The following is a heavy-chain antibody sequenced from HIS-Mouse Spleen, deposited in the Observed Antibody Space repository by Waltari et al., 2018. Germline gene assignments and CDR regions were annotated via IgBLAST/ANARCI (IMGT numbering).Heavy chain of an antibody. D-gene: IGHD6-13*01. V-gene: IGHV4-34*01. CDR3: ARGRRSSSWSSPWYFDL. J-gene: IGHJ2*01. Sequence: QVQLQQWGAGLLKPSGTLSRTCAVYVGSFSGSYWTWIRQPPGKGREWIGEINHSGSTNYNPSLKSRVTISVDTSKNQFSLKLSSVTAADTAVYYCARGRRSSSWSSPWYFDLWGRGTLVTVSS. CDR1: VGSFSGSY. CDR2: INHSGST.